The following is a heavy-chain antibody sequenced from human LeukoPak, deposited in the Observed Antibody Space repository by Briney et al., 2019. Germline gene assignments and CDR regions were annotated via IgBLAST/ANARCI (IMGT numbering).Heavy chain of an antibody. CDR1: GFTFSSYE. D-gene: IGHD1-26*01. Sequence: GGSLRLSCAASGFTFSSYEMHWVRQAPGKGLEWVSYISSSDSTIYYADSVKGRFTISRDNSKNTLYLQMNSLRAEDTAVYYCARSTGGTYYGLFDYWGQGTLVTVSS. CDR3: ARSTGGTYYGLFDY. CDR2: ISSSDSTI. V-gene: IGHV3-48*03. J-gene: IGHJ4*02.